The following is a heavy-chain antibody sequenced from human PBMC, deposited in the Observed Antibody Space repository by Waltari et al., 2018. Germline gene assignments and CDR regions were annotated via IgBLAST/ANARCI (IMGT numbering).Heavy chain of an antibody. V-gene: IGHV3-48*04. Sequence: VQLVESGGGLVQPGGSLRLSCAASGFTFSSYSMNWVRQAPGKGLEWVSYISSSSSTIYYADSVKGRFTISRDNAKNSLYLQMNSLRAEDTAVYYCAKGVSGWPYYFDLWGQGTLVTVSS. D-gene: IGHD6-19*01. CDR3: AKGVSGWPYYFDL. CDR1: GFTFSSYS. J-gene: IGHJ4*02. CDR2: ISSSSSTI.